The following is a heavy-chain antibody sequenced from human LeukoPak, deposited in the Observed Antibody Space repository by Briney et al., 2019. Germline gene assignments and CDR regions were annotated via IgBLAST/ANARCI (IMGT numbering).Heavy chain of an antibody. CDR3: ARDHSSSSEAFDI. D-gene: IGHD6-6*01. CDR2: ISGSGGST. Sequence: GGSLRLSCAASGFTFSSYAMSWVRQAPGKGLEWVSAISGSGGSTYYADSVKGRFTISRHNSKNTLYLQMNSLRAEDTAVYYCARDHSSSSEAFDIWGQGTMVTVSS. CDR1: GFTFSSYA. V-gene: IGHV3-23*01. J-gene: IGHJ3*02.